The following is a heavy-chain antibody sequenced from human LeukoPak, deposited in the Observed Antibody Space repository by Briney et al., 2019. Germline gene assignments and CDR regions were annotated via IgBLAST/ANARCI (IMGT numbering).Heavy chain of an antibody. V-gene: IGHV6-1*01. CDR2: TFYRSKWYN. Sequence: SQTLSLTCAISGDSVSSNSAAWNWIRQSPSRGLEWLGRTFYRSKWYNDYAVSVKSRITINPDTSKNQFSLQLNSVTPEDTAVYYCARDGGWGSSWSGTYYYGMDVWGQGTTVTVSS. CDR3: ARDGGWGSSWSGTYYYGMDV. D-gene: IGHD6-13*01. CDR1: GDSVSSNSAA. J-gene: IGHJ6*02.